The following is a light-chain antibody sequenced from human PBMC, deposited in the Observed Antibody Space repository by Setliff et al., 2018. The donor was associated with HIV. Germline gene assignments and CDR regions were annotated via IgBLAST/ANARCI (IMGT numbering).Light chain of an antibody. CDR2: DVT. Sequence: QSALTQPRSVSGSPGQSVTISCTGTSSDVGGYNYVSWYQHLPGKAPKLMIYDVTKRPSGVPDRFSGSKSGNTASLTISGLQSEDEADYYCCSYAGSYTSLHVFGTGTKVTVL. CDR3: CSYAGSYTSLHV. V-gene: IGLV2-11*01. J-gene: IGLJ1*01. CDR1: SSDVGGYNY.